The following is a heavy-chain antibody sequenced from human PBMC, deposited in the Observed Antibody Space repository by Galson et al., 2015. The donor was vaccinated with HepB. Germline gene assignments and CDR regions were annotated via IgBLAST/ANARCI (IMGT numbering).Heavy chain of an antibody. CDR3: AKGTTDIDP. D-gene: IGHD1-1*01. V-gene: IGHV3-23*01. CDR1: GFSVKNYG. CDR2: IGVSAGNT. J-gene: IGHJ5*02. Sequence: SLRLSCAASGFSVKNYGMTWVRQAPGKGLDCVSAIGVSAGNTDYADSAKGRFTISRDNSKNTLYLQMNSLRVEDTALYYCAKGTTDIDPWGQGTQVTVSS.